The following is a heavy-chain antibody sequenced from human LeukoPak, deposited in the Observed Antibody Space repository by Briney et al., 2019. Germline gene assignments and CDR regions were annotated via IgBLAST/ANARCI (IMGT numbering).Heavy chain of an antibody. CDR2: IYYSGST. CDR1: GGSISSYY. D-gene: IGHD3-10*01. Sequence: PSETLSLTCTVSGGSISSYYWSWIRQPPGKGLEWIGYIYYSGSTNYNPSLQSRATISVATTINKFSLKLRSVTAAHTAVYYCARGGISSGGLYWGQGNLVTVSS. J-gene: IGHJ4*02. CDR3: ARGGISSGGLY. V-gene: IGHV4-59*01.